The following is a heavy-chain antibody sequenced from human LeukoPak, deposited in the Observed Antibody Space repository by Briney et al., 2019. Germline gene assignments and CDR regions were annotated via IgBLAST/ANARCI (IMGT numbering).Heavy chain of an antibody. J-gene: IGHJ4*02. D-gene: IGHD3-22*01. Sequence: GGSLRLYCAASGFTFSDYTINWVRQAPGKGLEWVSGLSGSGGTTYYADSVKGRFTISRDNSKNTLYLQMDSLRAEDTAVYFCARAMMVVANLWGVYDYWGQGTLVTVSS. V-gene: IGHV3-23*01. CDR1: GFTFSDYT. CDR2: LSGSGGTT. CDR3: ARAMMVVANLWGVYDY.